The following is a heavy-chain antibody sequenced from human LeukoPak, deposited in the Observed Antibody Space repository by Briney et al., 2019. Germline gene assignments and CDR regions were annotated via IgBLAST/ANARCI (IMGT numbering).Heavy chain of an antibody. CDR2: IDEDGNEK. J-gene: IGHJ4*02. CDR3: ASGGHIDY. Sequence: GGSLRLSCAGSGFSFRSFWMSWVRQAPGKGLEWVANIDEDGNEKNYVDFVKGRFTISRDNAKDSLYLQMNSLRVEDTAVYYCASGGHIDYCGQGTLVTVSS. CDR1: GFSFRSFW. V-gene: IGHV3-7*01. D-gene: IGHD3-16*01.